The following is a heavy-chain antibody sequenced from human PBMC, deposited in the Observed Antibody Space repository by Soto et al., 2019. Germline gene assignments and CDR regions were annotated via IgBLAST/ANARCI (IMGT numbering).Heavy chain of an antibody. J-gene: IGHJ6*03. CDR2: IXWHSGTI. CDR3: AKEMITFGDFNYYYMDV. D-gene: IGHD3-16*01. Sequence: DVQLVESGGGLVQPGRSLRLACAASGFTFDQYTMHWVRQAPGKGLEWVXXIXWHSGTIGYADSVKGRFTISRDNAKNSLYLQMNSLRGEDTALYYCAKEMITFGDFNYYYMDVWGNGTTVTVSS. CDR1: GFTFDQYT. V-gene: IGHV3-9*01.